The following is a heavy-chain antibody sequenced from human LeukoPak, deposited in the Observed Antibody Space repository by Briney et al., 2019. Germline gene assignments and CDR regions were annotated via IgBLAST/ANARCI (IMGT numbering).Heavy chain of an antibody. CDR2: IPYDGSDK. D-gene: IGHD3-22*01. CDR3: AKSWNYYDSSGDDALDI. Sequence: GGSLRLSCAASGFTFSAFGMHWVRQAPGKGLEWVTFIPYDGSDKYYADSVKGRFTISRDNSKNTLYLQMNGLRVEDTAVYYCAKSWNYYDSSGDDALDIWGQGTMVTVSS. J-gene: IGHJ3*02. CDR1: GFTFSAFG. V-gene: IGHV3-30*02.